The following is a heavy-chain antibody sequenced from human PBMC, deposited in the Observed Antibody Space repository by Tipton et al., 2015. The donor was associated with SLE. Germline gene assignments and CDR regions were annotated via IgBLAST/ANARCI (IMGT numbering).Heavy chain of an antibody. Sequence: TLSLTCTVSGDSISRSSYYWGWIRQPPGKGLEWIGSIYYRETTYYNPSLKSRVTISVDTSKNQFSLKLSSVTAADTAVYYCARQGIRIFGVVISGWFDPWGQGTLVTVSS. CDR2: IYYRETT. CDR3: ARQGIRIFGVVISGWFDP. J-gene: IGHJ5*02. V-gene: IGHV4-39*01. D-gene: IGHD3-3*01. CDR1: GDSISRSSYY.